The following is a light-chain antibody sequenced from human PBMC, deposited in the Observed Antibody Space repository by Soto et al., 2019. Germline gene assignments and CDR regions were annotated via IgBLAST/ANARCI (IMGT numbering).Light chain of an antibody. V-gene: IGLV7-46*01. Sequence: QAVVTQEPSLTVSPGGTVTLTCGSSTGAVTSGHYPYWFQQKPGQAPRTMIHDTTNKHSWTPARFSGSLIGGKAALTLSGAQPEDEADYYCFLVYGGAGVFGGGTQLTVL. CDR3: FLVYGGAGV. J-gene: IGLJ3*02. CDR1: TGAVTSGHY. CDR2: DTT.